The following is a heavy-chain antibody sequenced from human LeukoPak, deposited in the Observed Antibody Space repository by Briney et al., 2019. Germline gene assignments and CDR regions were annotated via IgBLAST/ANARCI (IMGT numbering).Heavy chain of an antibody. Sequence: SGPTLVNPTQTLTLTCTFSGFSLSTNKVAVGWIRQPPGKALEWLAIIYWDDDKRYSPFLKSRLTITKDTSRNQVVLTMTNMDPMDTATYYCAHRTGGKNNFDYWGQETLVTVSS. CDR1: GFSLSTNKVA. CDR3: AHRTGGKNNFDY. CDR2: IYWDDDK. J-gene: IGHJ4*02. V-gene: IGHV2-5*02. D-gene: IGHD3-16*01.